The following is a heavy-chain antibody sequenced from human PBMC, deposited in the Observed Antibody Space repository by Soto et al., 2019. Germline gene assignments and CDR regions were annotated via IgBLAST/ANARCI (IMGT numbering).Heavy chain of an antibody. Sequence: SQTLLLTCAISGDSVSSNSAAWNWIRQSPSRGLEWLGRTYYRSKWYNDYAVSVKSRITINPDTSKNQFSLQLNSVTPEDTAVYYCARDGLTGTTWEVNWFDPWRQGTLVTVSS. J-gene: IGHJ5*02. CDR3: ARDGLTGTTWEVNWFDP. CDR1: GDSVSSNSAA. D-gene: IGHD1-7*01. CDR2: TYYRSKWYN. V-gene: IGHV6-1*01.